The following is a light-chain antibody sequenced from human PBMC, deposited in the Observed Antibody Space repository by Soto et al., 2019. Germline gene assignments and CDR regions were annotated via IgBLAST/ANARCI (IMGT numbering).Light chain of an antibody. Sequence: EIVMTQSPVTLSVSPGERATLSCRASQTMRSSHLAWYQQKPGQAPRLLIYDAYNRATGIPPRFSGSGSGTDFTLTISSLEPEDSAVYYCQQRHMWPITFGQGTRLEIK. CDR1: QTMRSSH. CDR2: DAY. V-gene: IGKV3D-20*02. CDR3: QQRHMWPIT. J-gene: IGKJ5*01.